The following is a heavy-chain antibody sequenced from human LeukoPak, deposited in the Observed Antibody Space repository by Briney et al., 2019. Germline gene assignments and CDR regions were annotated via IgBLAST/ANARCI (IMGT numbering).Heavy chain of an antibody. CDR3: ARESGWLHDAFGI. CDR2: ISSSGSII. V-gene: IGHV3-11*04. Sequence: GGSLRLSCAASGFTFSDYYMNWIRQAPGKGLEWVSYISSSGSIIYYADSVKGRFTISRDNAKNSLCMQMNGLRAEDTAVYYCARESGWLHDAFGIWGQGTMVTVSS. J-gene: IGHJ3*02. D-gene: IGHD6-19*01. CDR1: GFTFSDYY.